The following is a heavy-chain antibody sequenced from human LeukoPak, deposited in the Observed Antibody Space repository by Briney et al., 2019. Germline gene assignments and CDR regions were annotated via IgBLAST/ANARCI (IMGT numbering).Heavy chain of an antibody. Sequence: SVKVSCKASGGNFSSYAISWVRQAPGQGLEWMGGIIPIFGTANYAQKFQGRVTITADESTSTAYMELSSLRSEDTAVYYCARGMEVVPAATYYYYGMDVWGKGTTVTVSS. CDR1: GGNFSSYA. V-gene: IGHV1-69*13. J-gene: IGHJ6*04. CDR3: ARGMEVVPAATYYYYGMDV. CDR2: IIPIFGTA. D-gene: IGHD2-2*01.